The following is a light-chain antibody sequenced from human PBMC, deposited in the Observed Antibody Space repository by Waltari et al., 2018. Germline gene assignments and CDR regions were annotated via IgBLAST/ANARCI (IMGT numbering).Light chain of an antibody. Sequence: QSVLTQPPSASGTPGQRVIISCSGSSSNVGSKVVTWYHQLPGTAPKLLFFNDVDRPSGVPDRFSGSRSATSASLAISGLQSDDESTYYCASWDDRLDAYVFGTGTRVTVL. CDR3: ASWDDRLDAYV. CDR2: NDV. V-gene: IGLV1-44*01. J-gene: IGLJ1*01. CDR1: SSNVGSKV.